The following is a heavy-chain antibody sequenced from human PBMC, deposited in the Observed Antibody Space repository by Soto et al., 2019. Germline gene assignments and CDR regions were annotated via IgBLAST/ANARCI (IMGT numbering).Heavy chain of an antibody. V-gene: IGHV4-31*03. Sequence: PSETLSLTCTVSGGSISSGGYYWSWIRQHPGKGLEWIGYIYYSGSTYYNPSLKSRVTISVDTSKNQFSLKLSSVTAADTAVYYCARTVVITRLFDYWGQGTLVTVSS. CDR1: GGSISSGGYY. J-gene: IGHJ4*02. CDR2: IYYSGST. CDR3: ARTVVITRLFDY. D-gene: IGHD3-22*01.